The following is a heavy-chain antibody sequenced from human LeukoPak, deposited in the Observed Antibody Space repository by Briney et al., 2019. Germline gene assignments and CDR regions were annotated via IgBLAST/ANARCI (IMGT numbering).Heavy chain of an antibody. J-gene: IGHJ5*02. V-gene: IGHV3-30*01. CDR2: ISDDGIKK. D-gene: IGHD6-19*01. CDR3: ARVFGYSSA. CDR1: GFTFSDYA. Sequence: GGSLRLSCAASGFTFSDYAMHWVRQAPGKGLEWVAIISDDGIKKYYADSKKGRFTISRDNSKNTLYLQVNGLRPEDTAVYYCARVFGYSSAWGQGTLVTVSS.